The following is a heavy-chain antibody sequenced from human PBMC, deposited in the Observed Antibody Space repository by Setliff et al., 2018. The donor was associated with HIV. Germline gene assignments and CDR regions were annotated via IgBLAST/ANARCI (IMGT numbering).Heavy chain of an antibody. CDR2: INQGGNEK. Sequence: PGGSLRLSCEASGFRVTDTYMAWVRQAPGKGLEWVANINQGGNEKNYVDSVKGRFTISRDNTKNSLYLQMDSLRAEDTAVYYCAKLSHSHDSNGFTVDYWGRGTLVTVSS. V-gene: IGHV3-7*01. D-gene: IGHD3-22*01. CDR1: GFRVTDTY. CDR3: AKLSHSHDSNGFTVDY. J-gene: IGHJ4*02.